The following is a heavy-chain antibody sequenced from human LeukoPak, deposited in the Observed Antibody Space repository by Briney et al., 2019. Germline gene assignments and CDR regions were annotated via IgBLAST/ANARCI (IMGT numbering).Heavy chain of an antibody. D-gene: IGHD2-2*01. CDR3: AKPYCSTTSCYSGYFDY. J-gene: IGHJ4*02. CDR1: GFTFSGYA. CDR2: IRTSSGSL. Sequence: GGSLRLSCAASGFTFSGYAMSWVRQAPGKGLEWVSGIRTSSGSLYYADSVRGRFTISRDNSKNTLYLQMNSLRADDTAIYYCAKPYCSTTSCYSGYFDYWGQGTLVTVSS. V-gene: IGHV3-23*01.